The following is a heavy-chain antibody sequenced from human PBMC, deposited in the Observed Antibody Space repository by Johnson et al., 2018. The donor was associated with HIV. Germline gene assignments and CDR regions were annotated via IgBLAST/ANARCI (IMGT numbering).Heavy chain of an antibody. CDR3: ARVPDSSGWDAFDI. CDR1: GFTFDDYA. V-gene: IGHV3-20*04. CDR2: INWHGGST. J-gene: IGHJ3*02. Sequence: VQLVESGGGVVRPGGSLRLSCAASGFTFDDYAMSWVRQAPGKGLEWVSAINWHGGSTGYAASVKGRFTLSSDNAKNSLYLQLNSLRAEDTALYYCARVPDSSGWDAFDIWGQGTMVTVSS. D-gene: IGHD6-19*01.